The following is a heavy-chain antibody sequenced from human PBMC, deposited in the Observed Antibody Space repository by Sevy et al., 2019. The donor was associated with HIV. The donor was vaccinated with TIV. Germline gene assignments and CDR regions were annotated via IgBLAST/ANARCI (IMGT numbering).Heavy chain of an antibody. Sequence: ASVKVSCKASGYTFTGYYVHWLRQAPGQGLERMGWINPKTRGTYFAKKFQDRVTMTTGTSITTDYMELSGLRFDDTAIYYCARMGDYCYTSGYYPLKYWGQGTLVTVSS. V-gene: IGHV1-2*02. CDR3: ARMGDYCYTSGYYPLKY. D-gene: IGHD3-22*01. CDR1: GYTFTGYY. CDR2: INPKTRGT. J-gene: IGHJ4*02.